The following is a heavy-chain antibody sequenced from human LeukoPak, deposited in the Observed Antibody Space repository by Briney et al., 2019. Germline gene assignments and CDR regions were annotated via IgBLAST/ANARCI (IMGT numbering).Heavy chain of an antibody. Sequence: GGSLRLSCAASGFTLGSYGMHWVRQAPGKGLEWVASISYDGSNEYCGDSVKGRFSVSRDNSKNTLYLHMNSLRAEDTAVYYCAKEREMATRYYFDYWGQGTLVTVSS. J-gene: IGHJ4*02. V-gene: IGHV3-30*18. CDR3: AKEREMATRYYFDY. CDR1: GFTLGSYG. CDR2: ISYDGSNE. D-gene: IGHD5-24*01.